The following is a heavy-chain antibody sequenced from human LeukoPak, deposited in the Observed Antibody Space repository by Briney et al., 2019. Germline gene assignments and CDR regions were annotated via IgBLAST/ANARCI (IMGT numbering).Heavy chain of an antibody. D-gene: IGHD4-11*01. CDR2: INPNSGGT. J-gene: IGHJ5*02. Sequence: GASVKVSCKASGGTFSSYAISWVRQAPGQGLEWMGWINPNSGGTNYAQKFQGRVTMTRDTSISTAYMELSRLRSDDTAVYYCARDRQPSLQNWFDPWGQGTLVTVSS. CDR1: GGTFSSYA. CDR3: ARDRQPSLQNWFDP. V-gene: IGHV1-2*02.